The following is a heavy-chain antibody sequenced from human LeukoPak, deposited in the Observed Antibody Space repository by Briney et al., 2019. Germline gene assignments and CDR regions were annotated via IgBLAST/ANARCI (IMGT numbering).Heavy chain of an antibody. V-gene: IGHV4-61*02. D-gene: IGHD6-13*01. CDR3: ARGPSSSSLDY. Sequence: SQTLSLTCTVSGGSISSGSYYWSWIRQPAGKGLEWIGRIYTSGSTNYNPSLKSRVTISVDTSKNQFSLKLSSVTAADTAVYYCARGPSSSSLDYWGQGTLVTVSS. CDR2: IYTSGST. CDR1: GGSISSGSYY. J-gene: IGHJ4*02.